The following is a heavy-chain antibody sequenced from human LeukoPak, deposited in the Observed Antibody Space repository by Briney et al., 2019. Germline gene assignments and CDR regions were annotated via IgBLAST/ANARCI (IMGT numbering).Heavy chain of an antibody. V-gene: IGHV3-33*01. CDR3: ARAYDSSGYYFDY. Sequence: PGRSLRLSCAASGFTFSSYGMHWVRQAPGKGLEWVAVIWYDGSNKCYADSVKGRFTISRDNSKNTLYLQMNSLRAEDTAVYYCARAYDSSGYYFDYWGQGTLVTVSS. CDR2: IWYDGSNK. D-gene: IGHD3-22*01. CDR1: GFTFSSYG. J-gene: IGHJ4*02.